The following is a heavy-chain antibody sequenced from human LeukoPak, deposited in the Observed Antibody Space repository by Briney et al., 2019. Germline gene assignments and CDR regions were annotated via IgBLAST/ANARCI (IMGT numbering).Heavy chain of an antibody. J-gene: IGHJ4*02. Sequence: SETLSLTCTVSRGSISGSIRSYYWSWLRQPPGKGLEWIGYISSSGSVNDNPSLRSRVTISVDTSKNQFFLNLSSVSAADTAVYYCARIPLGYSGAYYFDYWGQGTLVTVSP. V-gene: IGHV4-4*09. CDR1: RGSISGSIRSYY. D-gene: IGHD5-12*01. CDR2: ISSSGSV. CDR3: ARIPLGYSGAYYFDY.